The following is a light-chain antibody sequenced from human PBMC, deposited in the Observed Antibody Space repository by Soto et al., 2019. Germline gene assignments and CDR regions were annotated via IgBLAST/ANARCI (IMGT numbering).Light chain of an antibody. CDR1: QSVSSN. J-gene: IGKJ5*01. Sequence: EIVMTQSPATLSVSPGERATLSCRASQSVSSNLAWYQQKPGQAPRLLIYGASTRATGIPDRFSGSGAGAYFNLTISRLEPADFGVYYCQQYGSSHTFGQLTRLEIK. CDR3: QQYGSSHT. CDR2: GAS. V-gene: IGKV3D-15*01.